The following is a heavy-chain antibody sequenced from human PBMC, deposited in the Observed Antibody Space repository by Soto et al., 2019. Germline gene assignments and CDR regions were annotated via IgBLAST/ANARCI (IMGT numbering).Heavy chain of an antibody. Sequence: SETLSLTCTVTGGAISGYYWTWIRQSAGEGLEWIGRIYSSGSTNYNPSLKSRVTISLDTSMNYFSLRLSSVTAADTAVYYCARGQRFSDWFDPWGQGTPVTVSS. CDR1: GGAISGYY. D-gene: IGHD3-3*01. J-gene: IGHJ5*02. V-gene: IGHV4-4*07. CDR2: IYSSGST. CDR3: ARGQRFSDWFDP.